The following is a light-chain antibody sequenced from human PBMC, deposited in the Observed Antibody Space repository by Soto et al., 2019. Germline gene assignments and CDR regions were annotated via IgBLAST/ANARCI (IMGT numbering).Light chain of an antibody. CDR1: TSNIGNNY. CDR3: GTWDSSLSGYV. J-gene: IGLJ1*01. V-gene: IGLV1-51*02. Sequence: QSVLTQPASVSGSPGQSITISCSGSTSNIGNNYVSWFQQLPGTAPKLLIYENDKRPSGIPDRFSGSTSGTSATLGITGLQTGDEADYYCGTWDSSLSGYVFATGTKVTVL. CDR2: END.